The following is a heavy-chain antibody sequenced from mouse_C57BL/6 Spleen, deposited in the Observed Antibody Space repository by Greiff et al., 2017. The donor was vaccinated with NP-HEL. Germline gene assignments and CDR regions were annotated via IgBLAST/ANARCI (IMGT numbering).Heavy chain of an antibody. D-gene: IGHD2-1*01. CDR3: TYYGNYGSFDY. V-gene: IGHV14-1*01. CDR1: GFNIKDYY. J-gene: IGHJ2*01. CDR2: IDPEDGDT. Sequence: EVQLQQSGAELVRPGASVKLSCTASGFNIKDYYMHWVKQRPERGLEWIGRIDPEDGDTEYAPKFQGKATMTADTSSNTAYLQLSSLTSEDTAVYYCTYYGNYGSFDYWGQGTTLTVSS.